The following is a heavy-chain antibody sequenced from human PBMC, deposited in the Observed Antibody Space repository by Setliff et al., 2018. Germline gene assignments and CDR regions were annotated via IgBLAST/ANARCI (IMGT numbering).Heavy chain of an antibody. CDR3: SRLVRYCTSTTCQRASGAEF. CDR1: GYTFTNYG. V-gene: IGHV1-18*01. D-gene: IGHD2-8*01. J-gene: IGHJ4*02. CDR2: ISGHTGNT. Sequence: ASVKVSCKASGYTFTNYGITWVRQAPGQGLEWMGWISGHTGNTYYAEKLQGRVTMTTDTSTSTAYMELRSLASDDTAVYYCSRLVRYCTSTTCQRASGAEFWGQGTLVTVSS.